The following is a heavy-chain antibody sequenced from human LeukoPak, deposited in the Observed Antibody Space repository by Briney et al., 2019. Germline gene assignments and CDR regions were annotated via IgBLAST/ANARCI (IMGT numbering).Heavy chain of an antibody. J-gene: IGHJ4*02. CDR3: ARGSSLAAAGTGYSFDY. CDR2: IHHSGST. Sequence: SETLSLTCAVYGGSFSGDYWSWIRQPPGKGLEWIGEIHHSGSTNYNPSLKSRVTISVDTSKNQFSLKLTSVTAADTAVYYCARGSSLAAAGTGYSFDYWGQGTLVTVSS. D-gene: IGHD6-13*01. V-gene: IGHV4-34*01. CDR1: GGSFSGDY.